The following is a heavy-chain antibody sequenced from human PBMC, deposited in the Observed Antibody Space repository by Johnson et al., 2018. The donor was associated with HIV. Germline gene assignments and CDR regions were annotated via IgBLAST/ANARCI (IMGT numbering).Heavy chain of an antibody. CDR2: IWYDGSNK. D-gene: IGHD3-22*01. Sequence: QVQLVESGGGVVQPGGSLRLSCAASGFSFSSYGMHWVRQAPGKGLEWVAVIWYDGSNKYYADSVNGRFTISRDNSKNTLYLQMNSLRAEDTAVYYCAKDVGNYWPNAFDVWGQGTMLTVSS. CDR1: GFSFSSYG. J-gene: IGHJ3*01. V-gene: IGHV3-30*02. CDR3: AKDVGNYWPNAFDV.